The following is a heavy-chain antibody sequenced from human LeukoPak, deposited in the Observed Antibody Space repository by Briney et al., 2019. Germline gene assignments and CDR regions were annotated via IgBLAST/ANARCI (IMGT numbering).Heavy chain of an antibody. Sequence: GGSLRLSCAACGFTFSSYTMNWVRQAPGKGLEWVSYISSSNTMYYADSVKGRFTISRDNAKNSQYLQMNSLRDEDTAVYYCAREFSSSPRHFDYWGQGTLVTVSS. CDR1: GFTFSSYT. D-gene: IGHD6-6*01. J-gene: IGHJ4*02. V-gene: IGHV3-48*02. CDR3: AREFSSSPRHFDY. CDR2: ISSSNTM.